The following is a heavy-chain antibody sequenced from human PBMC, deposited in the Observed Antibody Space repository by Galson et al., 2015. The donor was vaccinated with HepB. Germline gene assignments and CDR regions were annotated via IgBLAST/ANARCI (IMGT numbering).Heavy chain of an antibody. D-gene: IGHD3-22*01. V-gene: IGHV3-7*01. CDR3: TRSTYDGKRLED. Sequence: SLRLSCAASGFSFFNYWMSWVRQAPGKGLEWVANIKQVGSEKFYVDSVKGRFTISRCNAKSSLFLQMDSLRAEDTAVYYCTRSTYDGKRLEDWGQGTLITVSS. CDR1: GFSFFNYW. CDR2: IKQVGSEK. J-gene: IGHJ4*02.